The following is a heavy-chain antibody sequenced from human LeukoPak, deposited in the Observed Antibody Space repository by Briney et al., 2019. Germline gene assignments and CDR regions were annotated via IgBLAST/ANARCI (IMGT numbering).Heavy chain of an antibody. CDR2: TYYRSKWYN. D-gene: IGHD1-1*01. Sequence: SQTLSLTCAXXGXXVXSDTAAWNWIRQSPSRGLEWLGRTYYRSKWYNEYAVSVKSRIRVNPDTSKNQFSLQLNSVTPEDTAVYYCAHATGYLVHWGQGTLVTVSS. J-gene: IGHJ4*02. V-gene: IGHV6-1*01. CDR3: AHATGYLVH. CDR1: GXXVXSDTAA.